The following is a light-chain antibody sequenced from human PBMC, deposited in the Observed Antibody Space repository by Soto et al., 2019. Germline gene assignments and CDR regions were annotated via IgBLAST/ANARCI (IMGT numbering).Light chain of an antibody. Sequence: EIVLTQSPGTLSLSPGERATLSCRASQSVSSSYLAWYQQKPGQAPRLLIYGASSRATGIPDRFSGSGSGTDFTLTISRREPEDFAVYYCQQYGSSPPKLTFGGGTKVEIK. J-gene: IGKJ4*01. CDR3: QQYGSSPPKLT. V-gene: IGKV3-20*01. CDR1: QSVSSSY. CDR2: GAS.